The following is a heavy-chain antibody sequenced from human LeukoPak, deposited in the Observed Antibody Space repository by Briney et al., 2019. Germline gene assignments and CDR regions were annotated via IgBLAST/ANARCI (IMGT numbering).Heavy chain of an antibody. V-gene: IGHV3-9*01. CDR2: ITWNSGVT. D-gene: IGHD3-16*01. CDR1: GFTFDDYA. J-gene: IGHJ6*03. Sequence: PGGSLRLSCAASGFTFDDYAMHWVRQGPGKGVEWISGITWNSGVTTYADSVKGRFTVSRESAKNSLYLEMDSLRTEDTALYYCVKGISYGLYCHMDVGCIGTTVEVS. CDR3: VKGISYGLYCHMDV.